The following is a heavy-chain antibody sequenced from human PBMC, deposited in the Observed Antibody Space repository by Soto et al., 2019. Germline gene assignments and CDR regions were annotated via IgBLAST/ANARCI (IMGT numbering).Heavy chain of an antibody. CDR2: ISGSGGST. CDR1: GFTFSSYA. Sequence: GGSLRLSCAASGFTFSSYAMSWVRQAPGKGLEWVSAISGSGGSTYYADSVKGRFTISRDNSKNTLYLQMNSLRAEDTAVYYCAKAAGYYDILTGYSASQYYYYYMDVWGKGTTVTVSS. D-gene: IGHD3-9*01. J-gene: IGHJ6*03. CDR3: AKAAGYYDILTGYSASQYYYYYMDV. V-gene: IGHV3-23*01.